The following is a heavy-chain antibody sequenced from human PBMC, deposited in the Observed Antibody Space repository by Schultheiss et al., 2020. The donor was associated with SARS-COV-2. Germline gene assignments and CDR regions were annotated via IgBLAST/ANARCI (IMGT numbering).Heavy chain of an antibody. V-gene: IGHV4-31*03. CDR2: IYYSGST. CDR1: GGSISSGGYY. Sequence: SETLSLTCTVSGGSISSGGYYWSWIRQPPGKGLEWIGYIYYSGSTYYNPSLKSRVTISVDTSKNQFSLKLSSVTAADTAVYYCARRVVESAVINEYNWLDPWGQGTLVTVSS. J-gene: IGHJ5*02. CDR3: ARRVVESAVINEYNWLDP. D-gene: IGHD6-13*01.